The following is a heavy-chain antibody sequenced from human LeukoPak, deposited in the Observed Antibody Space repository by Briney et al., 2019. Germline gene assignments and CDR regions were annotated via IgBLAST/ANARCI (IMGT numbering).Heavy chain of an antibody. V-gene: IGHV4-34*01. CDR3: ARGGWSSGWPTSYYYYGMDV. CDR2: INHSGST. J-gene: IGHJ6*02. D-gene: IGHD6-19*01. Sequence: SETLSLTCAVYGGSFSGYYWSWIRQPPGKGLEWIGEINHSGSTNYNPSLKSRVTISVDTSKNQFSLKLSSVTAADTAVYYCARGGWSSGWPTSYYYYGMDVRGQGTTVTVSS. CDR1: GGSFSGYY.